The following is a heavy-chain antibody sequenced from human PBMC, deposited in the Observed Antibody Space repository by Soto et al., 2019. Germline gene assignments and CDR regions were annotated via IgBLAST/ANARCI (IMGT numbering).Heavy chain of an antibody. CDR1: GGSISSGGYY. Sequence: SETLSLTCAVSGGSISSGGYYWSWIRQPPGKGLEWIGYIYYSGSTNYNPSLKSRVTISVDTSKNQFSLKLSSVTAADAAVYYCARTYYDFWSGYYTGYFDYWGQGTLVTVSS. J-gene: IGHJ4*02. V-gene: IGHV4-61*08. CDR2: IYYSGST. D-gene: IGHD3-3*01. CDR3: ARTYYDFWSGYYTGYFDY.